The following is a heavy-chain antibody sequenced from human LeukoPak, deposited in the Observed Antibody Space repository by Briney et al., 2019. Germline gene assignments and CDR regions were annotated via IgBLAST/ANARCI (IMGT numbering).Heavy chain of an antibody. Sequence: PSETLSLTCTVSGGSNSSGDYYWSWIRQPPGKGLEWIGYIYYSGSTYYNPSLKSRVTISVDTSKNQFSLKLSSVTAADTAVYYCAREGERYDAFDIWGQGTMVTVSS. D-gene: IGHD5-24*01. CDR2: IYYSGST. J-gene: IGHJ3*02. CDR3: AREGERYDAFDI. CDR1: GGSNSSGDYY. V-gene: IGHV4-30-4*01.